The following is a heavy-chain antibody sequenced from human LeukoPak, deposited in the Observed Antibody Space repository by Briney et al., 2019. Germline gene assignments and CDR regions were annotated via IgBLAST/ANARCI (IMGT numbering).Heavy chain of an antibody. CDR1: GFTFSNYG. J-gene: IGHJ4*02. CDR2: VSYDGSDR. V-gene: IGHV3-30*03. Sequence: GTSLRLSCAASGFTFSNYGMHWVRQAPGKGLEWVAVVSYDGSDRYYVDSVKGRFTISRDNSRNTLFLQLNSLRAEDTAMYYCATGTFLYYFDDWGPGALVTVSS. CDR3: ATGTFLYYFDD. D-gene: IGHD3-16*01.